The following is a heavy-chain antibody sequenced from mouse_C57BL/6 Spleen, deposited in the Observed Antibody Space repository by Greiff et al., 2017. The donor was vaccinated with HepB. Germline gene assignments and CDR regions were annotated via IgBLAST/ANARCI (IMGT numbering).Heavy chain of an antibody. Sequence: DVMLVESGGGLVQPKGSLKLSCAASGFTFNTYAMHWVRQAPGKGLEWVARIRSKSSNYATYYADSVKDRFTISRDDSQSMLYLQMNNLKTEDTAMYYGVRGGDYDRIGYAMDDWGQGTSVTVAS. D-gene: IGHD2-4*01. CDR1: GFTFNTYA. CDR2: IRSKSSNYAT. V-gene: IGHV10-3*01. CDR3: VRGGDYDRIGYAMDD. J-gene: IGHJ4*01.